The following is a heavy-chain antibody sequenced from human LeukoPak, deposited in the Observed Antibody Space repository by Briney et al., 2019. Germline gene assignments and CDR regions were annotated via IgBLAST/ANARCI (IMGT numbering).Heavy chain of an antibody. CDR3: ARDRPYSSSWYWFDP. J-gene: IGHJ5*02. V-gene: IGHV4-4*07. D-gene: IGHD6-13*01. CDR2: IYTSGST. CDR1: GGSISSYY. Sequence: SQTLSLTCTVSGGSISSYYWSWIRQPAGKGLDWIGRIYTSGSTNYNPSLKSRVTMSVNTSKNQFSLKLSSVTAADTAVYYCARDRPYSSSWYWFDPWGQGTLVTVSS.